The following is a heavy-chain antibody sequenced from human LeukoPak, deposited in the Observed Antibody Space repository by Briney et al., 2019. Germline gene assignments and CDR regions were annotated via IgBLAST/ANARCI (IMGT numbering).Heavy chain of an antibody. CDR1: GGSISSGGYY. D-gene: IGHD6-13*01. J-gene: IGHJ4*02. CDR3: ARRSWYHYFDY. CDR2: IYYSGST. V-gene: IGHV4-31*03. Sequence: PSETLSLTCTVSGGSISSGGYYWSWIRQHPGKGLEWIGYIYYSGSTYYTPSLKSRVTIPVDTSKNQFSLKLSSVTAADTAVYYCARRSWYHYFDYWGQGTLVTVSS.